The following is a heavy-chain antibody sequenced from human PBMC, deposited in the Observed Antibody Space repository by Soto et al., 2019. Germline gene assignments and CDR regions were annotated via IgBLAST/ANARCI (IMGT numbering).Heavy chain of an antibody. CDR3: ARVDDVLTGYY. J-gene: IGHJ4*02. CDR1: GGSISSSSYY. Sequence: SETLYLTCTVSGGSISSSSYYCGWIRQPPGKGLEWIGSIYSSVSTYYNPSLKSRVTISVDTSKNQLSLKLSSVTAADTAVYYCARVDDVLTGYYWGQGTLVTVSS. V-gene: IGHV4-39*01. D-gene: IGHD3-9*01. CDR2: IYSSVST.